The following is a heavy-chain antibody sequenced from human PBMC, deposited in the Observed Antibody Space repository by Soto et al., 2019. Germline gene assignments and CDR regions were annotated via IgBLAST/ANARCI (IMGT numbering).Heavy chain of an antibody. V-gene: IGHV1-46*01. D-gene: IGHD5-18*01. J-gene: IGHJ6*02. CDR3: ASAVDTAMVTRISYGMDV. Sequence: ASVKVSCKASGYTFTSYYMHWVRQAPGQGLEWMGIINPSGGSTSYAQKFQGRVTMTRDTSTSTVYMELSSLRPEDTAVYYCASAVDTAMVTRISYGMDVWGQGTTVTVSS. CDR2: INPSGGST. CDR1: GYTFTSYY.